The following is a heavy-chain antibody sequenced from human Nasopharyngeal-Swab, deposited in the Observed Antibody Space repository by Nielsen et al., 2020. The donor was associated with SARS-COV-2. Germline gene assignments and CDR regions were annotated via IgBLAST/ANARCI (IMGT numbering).Heavy chain of an antibody. V-gene: IGHV1-69*01. Sequence: WVRQDPGQGLEWMGGSIPIFGTANYAQKFQGRVTITADESTSTAYMELSSLRSEDTAVYYCARPTVVTPPSYYYYYMDVWGKGTTVTVSS. J-gene: IGHJ6*03. D-gene: IGHD4-23*01. CDR3: ARPTVVTPPSYYYYYMDV. CDR2: SIPIFGTA.